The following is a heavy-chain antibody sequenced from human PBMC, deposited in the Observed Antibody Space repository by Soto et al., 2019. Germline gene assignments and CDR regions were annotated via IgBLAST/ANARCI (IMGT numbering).Heavy chain of an antibody. CDR3: VAGSPFEY. CDR2: VKRKSDAETT. CDR1: GFIFGDAW. D-gene: IGHD1-26*01. V-gene: IGHV3-15*05. Sequence: GGSLRLSCAGSGFIFGDAWLSWVRQAPGKGLEWVGRVKRKSDAETTDYAAPVTGRFTISRADSKPTVYLQMNILKIEGTGIYYCVAGSPFEYWGQGTLVTVSS. J-gene: IGHJ4*02.